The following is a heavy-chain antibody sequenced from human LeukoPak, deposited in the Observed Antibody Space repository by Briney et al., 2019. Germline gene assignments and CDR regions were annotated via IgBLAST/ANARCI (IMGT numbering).Heavy chain of an antibody. D-gene: IGHD2-8*01. CDR1: GGSISSSSYY. V-gene: IGHV4-39*01. CDR2: IYYSGST. CDR3: ARQEMGHDY. J-gene: IGHJ4*02. Sequence: NTSETLSLTCTVSGGSISSSSYYWGWIRRPPGKGLEWIGSIYYSGSTYYNPSLKSRVTISVDTSKNQFSLKLSSVTAADTALYYCARQEMGHDYWGQGTLVTVSS.